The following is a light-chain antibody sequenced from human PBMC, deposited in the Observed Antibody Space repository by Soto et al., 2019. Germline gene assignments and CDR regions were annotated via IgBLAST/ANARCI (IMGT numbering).Light chain of an antibody. CDR3: QQRSNWPLT. Sequence: EFVLTQSPGSLSFSPGERATLSCKSSQSVSSSLAWYQQKPGQAPRLLIYDASNRATGIPARFSGSRSGTDFTLTISSLEPEDVAVYYCQQRSNWPLTFGGGTKVDIK. J-gene: IGKJ4*01. CDR1: QSVSSS. V-gene: IGKV3-11*01. CDR2: DAS.